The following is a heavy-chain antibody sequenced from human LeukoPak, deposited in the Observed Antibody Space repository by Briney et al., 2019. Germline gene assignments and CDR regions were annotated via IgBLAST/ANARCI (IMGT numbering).Heavy chain of an antibody. CDR1: GGSISSYY. CDR3: ATTLYYYDSNGGYYYYYGMDV. Sequence: SETLSLTCTVSGGSISSYYWSWIRQPPGKGLEWIGYIYYSGSTNYNPSLKSRVTISVDTSKNQFSLKLSSVTAADTAVYYCATTLYYYDSNGGYYYYYGMDVWGQGTTVTVSS. D-gene: IGHD3-22*01. V-gene: IGHV4-59*01. J-gene: IGHJ6*02. CDR2: IYYSGST.